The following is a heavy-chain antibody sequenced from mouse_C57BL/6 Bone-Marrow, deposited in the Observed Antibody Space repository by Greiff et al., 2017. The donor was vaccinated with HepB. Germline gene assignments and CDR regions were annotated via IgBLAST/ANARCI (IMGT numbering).Heavy chain of an antibody. CDR2: IDPSDSYI. V-gene: IGHV1-50*01. Sequence: QVYVKQPGAELVKPGAPVKLSCKASGYTFTSYWMQWVKQRPGQGREWIGEIDPSDSYINYNQKFKGKATLSVDTSPSTAYMQLSSLTSEDSAVYYCARWGGYWGQGTTLTVSS. J-gene: IGHJ2*01. CDR3: ARWGGY. CDR1: GYTFTSYW.